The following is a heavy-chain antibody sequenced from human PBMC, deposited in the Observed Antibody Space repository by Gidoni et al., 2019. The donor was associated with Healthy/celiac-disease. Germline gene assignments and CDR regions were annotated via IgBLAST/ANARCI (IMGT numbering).Heavy chain of an antibody. CDR2: INHSGST. CDR3: ARGSRYYDSSGYYPYYYYYGMDV. D-gene: IGHD3-22*01. CDR1: GGSFSGSY. J-gene: IGHJ6*02. Sequence: QVQLQQWGAGLLKPSETLSLTCAVYGGSFSGSYWSWIRQPPGKGLEWIGEINHSGSTNYNPSLKSRVTISVDTSKNQFSLKLSSVTAADTAVYYCARGSRYYDSSGYYPYYYYYGMDVWGQGTTVTVSS. V-gene: IGHV4-34*01.